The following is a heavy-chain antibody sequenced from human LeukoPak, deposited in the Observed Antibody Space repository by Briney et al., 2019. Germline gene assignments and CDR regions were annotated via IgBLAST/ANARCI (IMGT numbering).Heavy chain of an antibody. CDR3: ARGSYVLRFLEWLWKEYYYMDV. J-gene: IGHJ6*03. V-gene: IGHV4-4*02. CDR1: GGSISSSNR. D-gene: IGHD3-3*01. CDR2: IYHSGST. Sequence: SGTLSLTCAVSGGSISSSNRWSWVRQPPGKGLEWIGEIYHSGSTNYNPSLKSRVTISVDKSKNQFSLKLSSVTAADTAVYYCARGSYVLRFLEWLWKEYYYMDVWGKGTTVTVSS.